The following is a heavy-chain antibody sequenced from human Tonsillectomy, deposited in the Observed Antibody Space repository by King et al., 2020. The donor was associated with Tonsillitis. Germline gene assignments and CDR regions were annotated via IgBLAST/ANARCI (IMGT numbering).Heavy chain of an antibody. J-gene: IGHJ6*02. CDR1: GFTFSSYA. CDR2: ISGSGGSA. D-gene: IGHD2-15*01. V-gene: IGHV3-23*04. CDR3: ANDAVTGGWSDYYCMDV. Sequence: EVQLVESGGGLVQPGGSLRLSCAASGFTFSSYAMSWVRQAPGKGLEWVSAISGSGGSAYYADSVKGRFTISRDNSKNTLYLQMNSLRAEDTAVYYCANDAVTGGWSDYYCMDVWGQGTTVTVSS.